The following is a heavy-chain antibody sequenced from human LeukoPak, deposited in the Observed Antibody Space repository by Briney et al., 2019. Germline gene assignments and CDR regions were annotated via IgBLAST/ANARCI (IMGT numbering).Heavy chain of an antibody. CDR3: ARRHFYGGGGGDY. J-gene: IGHJ4*02. D-gene: IGHD3-3*02. Sequence: GESLKISCKDFGDSFTDYWIGWVRQMPGKGLEWVGIIHPADSETQYSPSFQGQVTISADVSITTIYLQWSSLKASDTAIYYCARRHFYGGGGGDYWGQGTLVTVSS. CDR2: IHPADSET. V-gene: IGHV5-51*01. CDR1: GDSFTDYW.